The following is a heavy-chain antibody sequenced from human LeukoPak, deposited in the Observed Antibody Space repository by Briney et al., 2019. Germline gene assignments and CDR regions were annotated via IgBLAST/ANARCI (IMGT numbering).Heavy chain of an antibody. CDR2: ISYDGSNK. Sequence: GGSLRLSCAASGFTFSSYGMHWVRQAPGKGLEWVAVISYDGSNKYYADSVKGRFTISRDNSKNTLYLQMNSLRAEDTAVYYCAKELGYCSSTSCLGGFDYWGQGTLVTVSS. V-gene: IGHV3-30*18. D-gene: IGHD2-2*01. CDR1: GFTFSSYG. CDR3: AKELGYCSSTSCLGGFDY. J-gene: IGHJ4*02.